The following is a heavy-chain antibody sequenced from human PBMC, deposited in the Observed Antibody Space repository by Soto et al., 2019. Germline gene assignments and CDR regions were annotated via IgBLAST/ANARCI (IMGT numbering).Heavy chain of an antibody. V-gene: IGHV3-7*01. CDR2: INEDGSDK. CDR1: GFTFSRHW. Sequence: PGGSLRLSCAASGFTFSRHWMSWLRQAPGKGLEWVANINEDGSDKYYVDSVKGRFTISRDNAKNSLYLQMSSLRVEDTAVYYCARDGGQLEDHFAYWGQGTTVTVSS. J-gene: IGHJ4*02. D-gene: IGHD6-6*01. CDR3: ARDGGQLEDHFAY.